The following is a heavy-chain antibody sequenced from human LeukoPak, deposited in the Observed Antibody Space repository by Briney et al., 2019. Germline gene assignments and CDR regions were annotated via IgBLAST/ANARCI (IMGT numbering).Heavy chain of an antibody. J-gene: IGHJ4*02. CDR2: ISAYNGNT. Sequence: ASVKVSCKASGYTFTGYYIHWVRQAPGQGLEWMGWISAYNGNTNYAQKLQGRVTMTTDTSTSTAYMVLRSLRSDDTAVYYCASARIAVAATFEYWGQGTLVTVSS. V-gene: IGHV1-18*04. D-gene: IGHD6-19*01. CDR1: GYTFTGYY. CDR3: ASARIAVAATFEY.